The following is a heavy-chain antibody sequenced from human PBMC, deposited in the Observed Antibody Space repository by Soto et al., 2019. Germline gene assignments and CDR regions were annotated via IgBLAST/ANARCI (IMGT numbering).Heavy chain of an antibody. J-gene: IGHJ4*02. CDR3: AKQGDYDGLFEY. D-gene: IGHD4-17*01. V-gene: IGHV3-30*18. Sequence: QVQLVESGGGVVQPGTSLRLSCAASGFTFSSYGMHWVRQAPGKGLEWVAVVSYDGRNIYYADAVRGRFTISRDNSESTLDRQMNSLGAENTAVYYCAKQGDYDGLFEYWGRGTLVTVSS. CDR1: GFTFSSYG. CDR2: VSYDGRNI.